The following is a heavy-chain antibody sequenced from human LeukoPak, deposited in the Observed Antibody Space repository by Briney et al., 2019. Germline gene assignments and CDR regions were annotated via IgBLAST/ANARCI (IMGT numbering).Heavy chain of an antibody. CDR2: INPNSGGT. V-gene: IGHV1-2*06. D-gene: IGHD1-26*01. CDR3: ARDRAPSIVGATGAFDI. CDR1: GYTFTGYY. J-gene: IGHJ3*02. Sequence: ASVKVSCKASGYTFTGYYMHWVRQAPGQGLEWMGRINPNSGGTNYAQKFQGGVTMTRDTSISTAYMELSRLRSDDTAVYYCARDRAPSIVGATGAFDIWGQGTMVTVSS.